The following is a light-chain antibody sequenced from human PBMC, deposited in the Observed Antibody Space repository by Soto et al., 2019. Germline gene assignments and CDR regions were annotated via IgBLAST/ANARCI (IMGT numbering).Light chain of an antibody. V-gene: IGLV1-40*01. Sequence: QSALTQPPSVSGAPGQRVTISCTGSSSNIGAGYDVHWYQQLPGTAPKLIIYGNSNRPSGVPDRFSGSKSGTSASLAITGLQADEEADYYCQSYDRSLSGWVFGGGTKLTVL. J-gene: IGLJ3*02. CDR3: QSYDRSLSGWV. CDR1: SSNIGAGYD. CDR2: GNS.